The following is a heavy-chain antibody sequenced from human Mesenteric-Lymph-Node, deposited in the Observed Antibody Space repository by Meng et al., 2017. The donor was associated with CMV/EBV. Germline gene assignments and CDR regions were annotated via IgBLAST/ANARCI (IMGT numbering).Heavy chain of an antibody. CDR1: GFTFSSYA. V-gene: IGHV3-23*01. Sequence: ARSLRPSCAASGFTFSSYAMSWVRQAPGKWLEWVSAISGIGGSTYYADSVKGRITISRDNSKNTLYLQMNTLRPEDTAVYFCARAELGPGPLDSWGQGTLVTVSS. CDR2: ISGIGGST. CDR3: ARAELGPGPLDS. D-gene: IGHD7-27*01. J-gene: IGHJ5*01.